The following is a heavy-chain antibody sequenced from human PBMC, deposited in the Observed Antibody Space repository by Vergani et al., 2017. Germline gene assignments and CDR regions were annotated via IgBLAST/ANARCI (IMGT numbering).Heavy chain of an antibody. CDR2: IYHSGST. CDR3: ARHETASTLSEFDY. CDR1: GYSISSGYY. D-gene: IGHD2-2*01. Sequence: QVQLQESGPGLVKPSETLSLTCAVSGYSISSGYYWGWIRQPPGKGLEWIGIIYHSGSTYYNPSLKSRVTISVDTSKNQFSLKLSSVTAADTAVYYCARHETASTLSEFDYWGQGTLVTVSS. V-gene: IGHV4-38-2*01. J-gene: IGHJ4*02.